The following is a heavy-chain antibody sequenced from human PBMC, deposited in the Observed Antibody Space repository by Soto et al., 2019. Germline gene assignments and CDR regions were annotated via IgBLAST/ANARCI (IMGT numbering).Heavy chain of an antibody. D-gene: IGHD3-3*01. V-gene: IGHV1-24*01. CDR2: INPEDGDT. CDR1: GYTLTELS. J-gene: IGHJ3*02. CDR3: ARDVRITIFGVYDAFDI. Sequence: ASVKVSCKVSGYTLTELSMHWVRQAPGKGLEWMGCINPEDGDTIYAQKLQGRVTMTEDTSTSTAYMELSSLRSDDTAVYYCARDVRITIFGVYDAFDIWGQGTMVTVSS.